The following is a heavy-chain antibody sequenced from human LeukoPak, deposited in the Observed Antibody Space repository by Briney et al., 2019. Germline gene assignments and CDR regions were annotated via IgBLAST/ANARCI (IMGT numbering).Heavy chain of an antibody. J-gene: IGHJ6*04. CDR2: ISYDGSNK. V-gene: IGHV3-30*04. Sequence: PGRSLRLSCAAPGFTFSSYAMHWVRQAPGKGLEWVAVISYDGSNKYYADSVKGRFTISRDDSKNTLYLQMNSLRAEDTAVYYCARSRATVTPYLYYYYYYGMDVWGKGTTVTVSS. CDR3: ARSRATVTPYLYYYYYYGMDV. D-gene: IGHD4-17*01. CDR1: GFTFSSYA.